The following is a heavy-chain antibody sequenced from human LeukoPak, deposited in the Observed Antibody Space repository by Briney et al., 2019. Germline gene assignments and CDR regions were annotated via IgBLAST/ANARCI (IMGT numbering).Heavy chain of an antibody. J-gene: IGHJ4*02. CDR2: IKQDGSER. D-gene: IGHD3-10*01. V-gene: IGHV3-7*01. CDR1: GFTFSSYS. CDR3: ARDLRVSIIRGSFDY. Sequence: GGSLRLSCAASGFTFSSYSMTWVRQAPGKGLEWVASIKQDGSERSYVDSVQGRFTISRDNAKNSLYLQVDSLRIEDTVVYYCARDLRVSIIRGSFDYWGQGTLVSVSS.